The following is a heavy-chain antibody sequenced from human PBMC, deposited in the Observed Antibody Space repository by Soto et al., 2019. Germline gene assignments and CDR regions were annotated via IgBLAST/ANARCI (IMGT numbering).Heavy chain of an antibody. CDR1: GGSMRNYF. CDR2: IHYSGTT. D-gene: IGHD6-13*01. V-gene: IGHV4-59*01. J-gene: IGHJ4*02. Sequence: SETLSLTCTVSGGSMRNYFWTWIRQPPGKGLEWIGYIHYSGTTSFFPSYNPSLRSRVTISEDTSKNQFSLKLLSVTTADTAVYFCAAGEASSRNLAPYYLDFWGQGTLVTVYS. CDR3: AAGEASSRNLAPYYLDF.